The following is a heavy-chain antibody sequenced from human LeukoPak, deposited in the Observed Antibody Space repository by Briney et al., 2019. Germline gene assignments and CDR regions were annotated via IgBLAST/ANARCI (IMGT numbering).Heavy chain of an antibody. V-gene: IGHV3-23*01. CDR1: GFTFSSYA. D-gene: IGHD2/OR15-2a*01. CDR2: ISGSGGST. Sequence: GGSLRLSCAASGFTFSSYAMSWVRQAPGKGLEWVSAISGSGGSTYYADSVKGRFTISRDNSKNTLYLQMNSLRAEDTAIYFCAKGDSTQPYFFDYWGQGTLVTVSS. J-gene: IGHJ4*02. CDR3: AKGDSTQPYFFDY.